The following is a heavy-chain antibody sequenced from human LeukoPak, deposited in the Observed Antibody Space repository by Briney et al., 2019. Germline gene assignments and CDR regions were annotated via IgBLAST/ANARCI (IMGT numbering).Heavy chain of an antibody. V-gene: IGHV4-59*01. J-gene: IGHJ6*03. D-gene: IGHD2-2*01. Sequence: SETLSLTCTVSGGSISSYYWSWIRQPPGKGLEWIGYIYYSGSTNYNPSLKSRVTISVDTSKNQFSLKLSFVTDADTAVYYCAREIGSVVVPAAMGYYYYYMDVWGKGTTVTVSS. CDR3: AREIGSVVVPAAMGYYYYYMDV. CDR2: IYYSGST. CDR1: GGSISSYY.